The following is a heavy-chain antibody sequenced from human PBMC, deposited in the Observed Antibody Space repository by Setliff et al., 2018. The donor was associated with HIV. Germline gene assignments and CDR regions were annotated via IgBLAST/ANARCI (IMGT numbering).Heavy chain of an antibody. CDR3: ARHRDGGTYPLDY. CDR1: GESISSKNYY. Sequence: SETLSLTCIVSGESISSKNYYWGWIRQPPGKGLEWIGSINYSGSTYYNPSLKSRVTISLDTSKNRFSLQLTSVTAADTAVYYCARHRDGGTYPLDYWGQGTLVTVSS. V-gene: IGHV4-39*01. D-gene: IGHD1-26*01. J-gene: IGHJ4*02. CDR2: INYSGST.